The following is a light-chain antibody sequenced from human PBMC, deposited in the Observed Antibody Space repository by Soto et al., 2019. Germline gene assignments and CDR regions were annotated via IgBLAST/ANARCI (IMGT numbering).Light chain of an antibody. CDR2: DAS. CDR3: QQYDNLIRT. J-gene: IGKJ1*01. CDR1: QDISNY. Sequence: DIQMTQSPSSLSASVGDRVTITCQASQDISNYLNWYQQKPGKAPKLLIYDASNLETGVPSRFSGSGSGTDFTFTISSLQPEDIATYYCQQYDNLIRTFGQGTRWIS. V-gene: IGKV1-33*01.